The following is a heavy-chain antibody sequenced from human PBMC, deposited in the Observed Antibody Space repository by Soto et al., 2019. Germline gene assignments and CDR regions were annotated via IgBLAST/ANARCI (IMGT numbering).Heavy chain of an antibody. CDR2: IYYSGST. V-gene: IGHV4-59*01. Sequence: SETLSLTCTVSGGSISSYYWSWIRQPPGKGLEWIGYIYYSGSTNYNPSLKSRVTISVDTSKNQFSLKLSSVTAADTAVYYCARVNSYCGGDCYFYYSYYYMDVWGKGTTVT. J-gene: IGHJ6*03. D-gene: IGHD2-21*01. CDR3: ARVNSYCGGDCYFYYSYYYMDV. CDR1: GGSISSYY.